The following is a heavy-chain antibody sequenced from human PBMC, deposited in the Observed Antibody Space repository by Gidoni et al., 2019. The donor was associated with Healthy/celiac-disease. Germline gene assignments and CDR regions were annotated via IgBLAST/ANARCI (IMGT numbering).Heavy chain of an antibody. D-gene: IGHD3-3*02. CDR3: ARGPLAGSDY. CDR1: GFTFSSYA. Sequence: QVQLVESGGGVVQPGRSLRLSCAASGFTFSSYAMHWVRQAPGKGLEWVAVISYDGSNKYYADSVKGRFTISRDNSKNTLYLQMNSLRAEDTAVYYCARGPLAGSDYWGQGTLVTVSS. CDR2: ISYDGSNK. V-gene: IGHV3-30-3*01. J-gene: IGHJ4*02.